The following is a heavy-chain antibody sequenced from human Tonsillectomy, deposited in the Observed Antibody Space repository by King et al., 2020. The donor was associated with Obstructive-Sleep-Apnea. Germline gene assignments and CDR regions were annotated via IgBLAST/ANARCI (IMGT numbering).Heavy chain of an antibody. V-gene: IGHV4-31*03. Sequence: VPLQESGPGLVKPSQTLSLTCTVSGGSISSGGYYWRWIRQHPGKGLEWIGYIYYSGSTYYNPSLKSRVTISVDTSKNQFSLKLSSVTAADTAVYYCARISGYGSLFDYWGQGTLVTVSS. CDR1: GGSISSGGYY. J-gene: IGHJ4*02. CDR3: ARISGYGSLFDY. D-gene: IGHD5-12*01. CDR2: IYYSGST.